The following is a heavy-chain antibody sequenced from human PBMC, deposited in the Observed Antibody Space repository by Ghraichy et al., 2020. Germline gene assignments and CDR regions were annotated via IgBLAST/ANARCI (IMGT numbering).Heavy chain of an antibody. V-gene: IGHV3-7*01. CDR1: GFTFGRHW. D-gene: IGHD4-17*01. CDR3: ARDGRANDYGDSAGAFDI. Sequence: GGSLRLSCAASGFTFGRHWINWVRQAPGKGLEWVATIKQDASEIYYVASVKGRFTVSRDNAKNSVFLQMNSLRVEDTAVYYCARDGRANDYGDSAGAFDILAPGTTVTGS. J-gene: IGHJ3*02. CDR2: IKQDASEI.